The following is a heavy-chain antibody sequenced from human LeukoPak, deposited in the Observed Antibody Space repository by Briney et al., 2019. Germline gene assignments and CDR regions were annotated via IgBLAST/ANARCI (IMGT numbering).Heavy chain of an antibody. V-gene: IGHV1-46*01. CDR3: ARGPDIVVPGGAFDY. CDR2: INPSGGST. J-gene: IGHJ4*02. D-gene: IGHD2-2*01. CDR1: GYTFTSFY. Sequence: ASVKVSCKASGYTFTSFYMHWVRQAPGQGLEWMGIINPSGGSTSYAQKFQGRVTMTRDTSTSTVYMELSSLRSEDTAVYYCARGPDIVVPGGAFDYWGQATLVTVSS.